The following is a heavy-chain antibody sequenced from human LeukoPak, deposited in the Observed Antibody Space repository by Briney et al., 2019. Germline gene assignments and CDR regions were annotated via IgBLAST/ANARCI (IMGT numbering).Heavy chain of an antibody. CDR2: IYYSGST. CDR1: GGSISSGGYY. V-gene: IGHV4-31*03. CDR3: ARGFGYSYGTPFFPDIY. D-gene: IGHD5-18*01. J-gene: IGHJ4*02. Sequence: SETLSLTCTVSGGSISSGGYYWSWIRQHPGKGLEWIGYIYYSGSTYYNPSLKSRVTISVDTSKSQFSLKLSSVTAADTAVYYCARGFGYSYGTPFFPDIYWGQGTLVTVSS.